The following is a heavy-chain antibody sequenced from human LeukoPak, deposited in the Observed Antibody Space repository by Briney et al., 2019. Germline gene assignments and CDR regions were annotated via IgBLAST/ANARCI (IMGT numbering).Heavy chain of an antibody. CDR3: ARGTGEGYTYGRYYFDY. CDR2: INPNSVGT. D-gene: IGHD5-18*01. J-gene: IGHJ4*02. Sequence: ASVKVSCKASGYTFTGYYMHWVRQAPGQGLERMGWINPNSVGTNYAQNFQGRVTMTRDTSISTAYVELSRLRSDDTAVYYCARGTGEGYTYGRYYFDYWGQGTLVTVSS. V-gene: IGHV1-2*02. CDR1: GYTFTGYY.